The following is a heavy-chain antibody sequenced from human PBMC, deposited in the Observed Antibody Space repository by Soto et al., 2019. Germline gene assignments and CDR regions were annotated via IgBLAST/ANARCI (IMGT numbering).Heavy chain of an antibody. CDR2: IYSSGSA. CDR1: CDSVISGGYY. J-gene: IGHJ6*02. CDR3: ARGFSSVSMDA. Sequence: SSETLSLTCTVSCDSVISGGYYWSWIRQPPGKGLEWIGYIYSSGSANYNPSLKSRVTISRDTSKNQISLKVASVTAADTAGYYCARGFSSVSMDAWGQGTTVTVSS. D-gene: IGHD6-19*01. V-gene: IGHV4-61*08.